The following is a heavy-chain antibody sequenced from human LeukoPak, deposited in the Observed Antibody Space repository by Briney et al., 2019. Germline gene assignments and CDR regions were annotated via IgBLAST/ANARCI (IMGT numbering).Heavy chain of an antibody. D-gene: IGHD3-10*01. CDR2: ISRSSSTI. CDR1: GFTFSNYS. J-gene: IGHJ4*02. Sequence: GGSLRLSCAASGFTFSNYSMNWVRQAPGKGLEWVSCISRSSSTIYYADSVKGRFTIYRDNAKNSLYLQMNSLRAEDTAVYYCRAPSGYWGQGTLVTVSS. CDR3: RAPSGY. V-gene: IGHV3-48*04.